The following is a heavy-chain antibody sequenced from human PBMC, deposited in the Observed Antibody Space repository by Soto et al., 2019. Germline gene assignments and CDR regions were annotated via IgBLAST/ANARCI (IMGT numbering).Heavy chain of an antibody. J-gene: IGHJ6*02. CDR1: GGTFSSYA. Sequence: SVKVSCKASGGTFSSYAISWVRQAPGQGLEWMGGIIPIFGTANYAQKFQGRVTITADESTSTAYMELSSLRSEDTAVYYCARVDSNSLYYYYGMDVWGQGTTVTVSS. CDR3: ARVDSNSLYYYYGMDV. D-gene: IGHD4-4*01. CDR2: IIPIFGTA. V-gene: IGHV1-69*13.